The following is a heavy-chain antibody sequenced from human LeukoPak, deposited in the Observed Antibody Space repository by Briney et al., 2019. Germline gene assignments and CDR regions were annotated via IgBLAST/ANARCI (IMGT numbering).Heavy chain of an antibody. V-gene: IGHV4-61*01. J-gene: IGHJ4*02. CDR1: GGSVSSGSYY. Sequence: SETLSLTCTVSGGSVSSGSYYWSWIRQPPGKGLEWIGYIYYSGSTNYNPSLKSRVTISVDTSKNQFSLKLSSVTAADTAVYYCATPGGELRYFDYWGQGTLVTVSS. D-gene: IGHD1-14*01. CDR3: ATPGGELRYFDY. CDR2: IYYSGST.